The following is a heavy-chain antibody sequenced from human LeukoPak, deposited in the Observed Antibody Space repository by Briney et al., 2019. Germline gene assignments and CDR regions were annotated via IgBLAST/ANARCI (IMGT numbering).Heavy chain of an antibody. V-gene: IGHV3-23*01. D-gene: IGHD2-2*01. CDR3: AKDPSTRYCSSTSCYPKIGYYFDY. CDR1: GFTFSSYA. Sequence: QSGGSLRLSCAASGFTFSSYAMSWVRQAPGKGLEWVSAISGSGGSTYYADSVKGRFTISRDNSKNTLYLQMNSLRAEDTDVYYCAKDPSTRYCSSTSCYPKIGYYFDYWGQGTLVTVSS. CDR2: ISGSGGST. J-gene: IGHJ4*02.